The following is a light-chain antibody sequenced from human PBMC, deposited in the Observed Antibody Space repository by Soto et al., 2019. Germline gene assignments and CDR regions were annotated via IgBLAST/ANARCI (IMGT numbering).Light chain of an antibody. CDR3: QQYNSHSWT. CDR1: QSISSW. Sequence: DIQMTQSPSTLSASVGDRVTITCRASQSISSWLAWYQQKPGKAPKLLIYKASSLESGVPSRFSGSGSGREFTLSISSLQPDDFAAYYCQQYNSHSWTFGQGTKVEIK. V-gene: IGKV1-5*03. J-gene: IGKJ1*01. CDR2: KAS.